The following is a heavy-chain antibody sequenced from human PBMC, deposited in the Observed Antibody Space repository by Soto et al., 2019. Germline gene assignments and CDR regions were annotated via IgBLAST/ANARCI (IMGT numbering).Heavy chain of an antibody. V-gene: IGHV3-30*18. D-gene: IGHD2-21*02. CDR2: ISYDGSNK. Sequence: QVQLVESGGGVVQPGRSLRLSCAASGFTFSSYGMHWVRQAPGKGLAWVAVISYDGSNKYDAASVKGRFTISRDNSKNTLYLQMNSLRAEDTAVYYCAKDRRAYCGGDCYSSFDYWGQGTLVTVSS. CDR1: GFTFSSYG. CDR3: AKDRRAYCGGDCYSSFDY. J-gene: IGHJ4*02.